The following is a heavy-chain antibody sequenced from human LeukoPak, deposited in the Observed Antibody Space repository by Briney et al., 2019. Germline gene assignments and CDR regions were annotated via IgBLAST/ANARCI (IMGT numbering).Heavy chain of an antibody. D-gene: IGHD3-16*01. CDR1: GVSISSNNW. Sequence: KPSETLSLTCAVSGVSISSNNWRNWVRQSPGKGLEWIGDIYHSGNTNYNPSLKSRVTISVDKSKNHFSLRLNSVTAADTAVYYCATDLGGGGKWGQGTLVTVSS. J-gene: IGHJ4*02. CDR3: ATDLGGGGK. CDR2: IYHSGNT. V-gene: IGHV4-4*02.